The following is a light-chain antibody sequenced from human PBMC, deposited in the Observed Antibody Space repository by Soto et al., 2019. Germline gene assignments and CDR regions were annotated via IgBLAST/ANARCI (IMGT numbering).Light chain of an antibody. CDR3: QQYDNLPLT. Sequence: DIQMTQSPSSLSASVGARVTITCQASQYISTYLNWYQQNPGKAPKLLIYDASNLETGVPSRFSGSGSGTDFTFTISSLQPEDIATYSCQQYDNLPLTFGGGTKVEIK. V-gene: IGKV1-33*01. CDR2: DAS. CDR1: QYISTY. J-gene: IGKJ4*01.